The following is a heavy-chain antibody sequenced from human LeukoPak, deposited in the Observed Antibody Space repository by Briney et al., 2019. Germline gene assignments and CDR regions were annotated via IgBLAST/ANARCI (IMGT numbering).Heavy chain of an antibody. Sequence: PSETLSLTCTVSGGSISSYYWSWIRLPPGKGLEWIGHINYSGSTKYNPSLNSRVTISVDTSKNQFSLKLSSVTAAETAEYYCARDRGFCSGDSCYTRMDVWGRGTTVTVSS. CDR2: INYSGST. CDR3: ARDRGFCSGDSCYTRMDV. D-gene: IGHD2-15*01. V-gene: IGHV4-59*01. J-gene: IGHJ6*02. CDR1: GGSISSYY.